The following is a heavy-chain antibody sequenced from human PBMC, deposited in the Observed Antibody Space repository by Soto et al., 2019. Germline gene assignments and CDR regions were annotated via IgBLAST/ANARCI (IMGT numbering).Heavy chain of an antibody. J-gene: IGHJ3*02. CDR2: FDPEDGET. Sequence: ASVKVSCKVSGYTLTELSMHWVRQAPGKGLEWMGGFDPEDGETIYAQKFQGRVTMTKDTSTDTAYMELRSLRSDDTAVYYCARDPFGPNFDWQNDAFDIWGQGTMVTVSS. D-gene: IGHD3-9*01. V-gene: IGHV1-24*01. CDR1: GYTLTELS. CDR3: ARDPFGPNFDWQNDAFDI.